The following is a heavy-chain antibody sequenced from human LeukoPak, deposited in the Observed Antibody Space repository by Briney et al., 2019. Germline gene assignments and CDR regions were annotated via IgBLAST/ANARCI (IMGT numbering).Heavy chain of an antibody. Sequence: GASLRLSCAASGFTFSSYAMNWVRQAPGKGLEWVSAISGSGGSTYYADSVKGRFTISRDNSKNTLYLQMNSLRAEDTAVYYCAKEGYDFWSGYYSGYWGQGTLVTVSS. CDR2: ISGSGGST. J-gene: IGHJ4*02. V-gene: IGHV3-23*01. CDR1: GFTFSSYA. D-gene: IGHD3-3*01. CDR3: AKEGYDFWSGYYSGY.